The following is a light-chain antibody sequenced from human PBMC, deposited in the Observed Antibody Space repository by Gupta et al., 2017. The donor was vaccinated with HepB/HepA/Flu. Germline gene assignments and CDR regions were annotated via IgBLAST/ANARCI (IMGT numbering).Light chain of an antibody. Sequence: SYELTQPPSVSVSPGQTARITCSGDALPNQYAYWYQQKPGQAPGLVIYRDTERPSGIAERFSGSSSGTTVTLTISGVQAEDEADYYCQSPDKSGTYVLFGGGTKLTVL. CDR2: RDT. J-gene: IGLJ2*01. CDR3: QSPDKSGTYVL. CDR1: ALPNQY. V-gene: IGLV3-25*03.